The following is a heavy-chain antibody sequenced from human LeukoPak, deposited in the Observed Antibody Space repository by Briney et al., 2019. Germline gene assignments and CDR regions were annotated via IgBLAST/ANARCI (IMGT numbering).Heavy chain of an antibody. CDR1: GFTFSTYW. J-gene: IGHJ6*02. Sequence: GGSLRLSCAASGFTFSTYWMSWVRQAPGKGLQWVVNIRPDGSEKYYVDSVKGRFTISRDNAKNSVDLQMNSLRVEDTAVYYCARGQSWAFDFWGQGTTVTVSS. CDR2: IRPDGSEK. D-gene: IGHD1-26*01. CDR3: ARGQSWAFDF. V-gene: IGHV3-7*05.